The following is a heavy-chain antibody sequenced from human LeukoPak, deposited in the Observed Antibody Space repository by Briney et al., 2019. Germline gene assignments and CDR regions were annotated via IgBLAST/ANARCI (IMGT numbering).Heavy chain of an antibody. CDR2: ISYDGSNK. CDR1: GFTFSSYA. D-gene: IGHD2-15*01. CDR3: ARDLAYCSGGSCYGLDV. J-gene: IGHJ6*04. Sequence: PGGSLRLSCAASGFTFSSYAMHWVRQAAGNGLECVAVISYDGSNKYYADAVKGRFTISRDNSKNTLYLQMNSVRAEDTAVYYCARDLAYCSGGSCYGLDVWGKGTTVTVSS. V-gene: IGHV3-30*04.